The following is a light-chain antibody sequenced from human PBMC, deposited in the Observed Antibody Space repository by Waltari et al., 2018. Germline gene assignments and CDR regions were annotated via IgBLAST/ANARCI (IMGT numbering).Light chain of an antibody. V-gene: IGKV3-11*01. J-gene: IGKJ4*01. CDR3: QQRSSLLPVT. Sequence: EIVLTQSPGTVSLSPGERATLSCRASQNVDNYVAWYQQRPGQTPKLLIYDPSNRATGVPARFSGSGSGTDFTLTISGLEPEDFAVYYCQQRSSLLPVTFGGGTKVEIK. CDR2: DPS. CDR1: QNVDNY.